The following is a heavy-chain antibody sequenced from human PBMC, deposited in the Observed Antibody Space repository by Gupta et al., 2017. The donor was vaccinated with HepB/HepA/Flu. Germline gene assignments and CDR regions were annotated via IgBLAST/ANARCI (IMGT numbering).Heavy chain of an antibody. V-gene: IGHV3-23*01. Sequence: EVQLLASGGGLVQPGGSLRLSCAASGFTFRSYAMSWVRQAPGKGLEWVSAISGSGGSTYYADSVKGRFTISRDNSKNTLYLQMNSLRAEDTAVYYCAKASGYCSSTSCYDYWGQGTLVTVSS. CDR2: ISGSGGST. J-gene: IGHJ4*02. D-gene: IGHD2-2*01. CDR3: AKASGYCSSTSCYDY. CDR1: GFTFRSYA.